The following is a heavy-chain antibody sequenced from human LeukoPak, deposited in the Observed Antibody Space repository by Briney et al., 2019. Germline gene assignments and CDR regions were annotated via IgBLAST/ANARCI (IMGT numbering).Heavy chain of an antibody. CDR1: GGSFSGYY. D-gene: IGHD6-6*01. CDR2: INHSGST. Sequence: SETLSLTCAVYGGSFSGYYWSWIRQPPGKGLEWIGEINHSGSTNYNPSLKIRVTISVDTSKNQFSLKLSSVTAADTAVYYCAIEYSSSGGGDYWGQGTLVTVSS. CDR3: AIEYSSSGGGDY. V-gene: IGHV4-34*01. J-gene: IGHJ4*02.